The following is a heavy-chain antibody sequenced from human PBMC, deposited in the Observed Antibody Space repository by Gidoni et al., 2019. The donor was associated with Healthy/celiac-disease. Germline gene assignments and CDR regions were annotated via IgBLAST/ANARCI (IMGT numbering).Heavy chain of an antibody. D-gene: IGHD3-10*01. Sequence: EVQLVESGGGLVQPGGSLRLSCSASGFTLRSYAMHWVRQAPGKGLEYVSSIRSNGGSTYYADSVEGRVTISRDNSKNTLYLQMSSLRAEDTAVYYCVKGPLFHYGSGNDWFDPWGQGTLVTVSS. V-gene: IGHV3-64D*08. J-gene: IGHJ5*02. CDR3: VKGPLFHYGSGNDWFDP. CDR2: IRSNGGST. CDR1: GFTLRSYA.